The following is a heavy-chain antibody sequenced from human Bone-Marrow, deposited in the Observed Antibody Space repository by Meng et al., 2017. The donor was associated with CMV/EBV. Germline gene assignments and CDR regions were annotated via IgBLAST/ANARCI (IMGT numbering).Heavy chain of an antibody. CDR1: GGSFSGYY. CDR2: INHSGST. J-gene: IGHJ3*02. CDR3: ARGRYCSSTSCFRYAFDI. V-gene: IGHV4-34*01. D-gene: IGHD2-2*01. Sequence: GSLRLSCAVYGGSFSGYYWSWIRQPPGKGLEWIGEINHSGSTNYNPSLKSRVTISVDTSKNQFSLKLSSVTAADTAVYYCARGRYCSSTSCFRYAFDIWGQGTMVTVSS.